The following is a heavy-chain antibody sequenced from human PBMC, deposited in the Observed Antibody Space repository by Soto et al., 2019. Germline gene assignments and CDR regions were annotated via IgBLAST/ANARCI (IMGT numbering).Heavy chain of an antibody. J-gene: IGHJ3*02. CDR3: ARDLRAYCTNGVCHDAFDI. V-gene: IGHV1-46*01. CDR2: INPSGGST. CDR1: GYTFTSYY. D-gene: IGHD2-8*01. Sequence: QVQLVQSGAEVKKPGASVKVSCKASGYTFTSYYMHWVRQAPGQGLELKGIINPSGGSTSYAQKLQGRVTMTRDTSTSTVFMELSSLRSEDTAVYYCARDLRAYCTNGVCHDAFDIWGQGTMVTVSS.